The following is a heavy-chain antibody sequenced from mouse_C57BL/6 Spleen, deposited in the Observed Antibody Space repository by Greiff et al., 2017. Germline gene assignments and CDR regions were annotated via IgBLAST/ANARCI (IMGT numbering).Heavy chain of an antibody. Sequence: EVQLQESGPGMVKPSQSLSLTCTVTGYSITSGYDWHWIRHFPGNKLEWMGYISYSGSTNYNPSLKSRISITHNTSKNHFFLKLNSVTTEDTATXYCARERGYYFDYWGQGTTLTVSS. CDR3: ARERGYYFDY. J-gene: IGHJ2*01. CDR2: ISYSGST. V-gene: IGHV3-1*01. CDR1: GYSITSGYD.